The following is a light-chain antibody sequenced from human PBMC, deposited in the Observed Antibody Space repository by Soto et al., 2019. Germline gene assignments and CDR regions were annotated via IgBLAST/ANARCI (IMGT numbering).Light chain of an antibody. CDR3: QQYNTWPPIT. V-gene: IGKV3-20*01. Sequence: EIVLTQSPGILSLSPGEGATLSCRASQSVTSNYLVWYQKKPAQAPRLXXYGASSRATGIPDRFSGSGSGTDLTLTISSLQSEDFAVYYCQQYNTWPPITFGQGTRLEIK. CDR2: GAS. J-gene: IGKJ5*01. CDR1: QSVTSNY.